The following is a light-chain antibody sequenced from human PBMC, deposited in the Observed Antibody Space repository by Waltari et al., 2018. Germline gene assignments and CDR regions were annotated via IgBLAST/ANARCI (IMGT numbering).Light chain of an antibody. CDR1: TRYLGSYTF. Sequence: QSALTQPAPVSGTPGQSIAIPCTGTTRYLGSYTFFSWYQHHPGKAPKFLLYHVNKRPSGVSDRFSGSQSGNTASLTISGLQAEDEADYYCSSYSSRSTLIFGGGTKLTVL. V-gene: IGLV2-14*03. CDR2: HVN. CDR3: SSYSSRSTLI. J-gene: IGLJ2*01.